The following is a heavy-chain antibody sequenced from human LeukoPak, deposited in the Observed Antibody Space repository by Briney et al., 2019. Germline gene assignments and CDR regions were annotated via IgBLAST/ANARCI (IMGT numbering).Heavy chain of an antibody. Sequence: PGRSLRLSCAASGFTFSSYGMHWVRQAPGKGLEWVSVIYSGGTTYYADSVKGRFTISRDIVKNTLFLQMNSLRAEDTAVYYCARVPPYYFDYWGQGTLVTVSS. V-gene: IGHV3-53*01. J-gene: IGHJ4*02. CDR2: IYSGGTT. CDR3: ARVPPYYFDY. CDR1: GFTFSSYG.